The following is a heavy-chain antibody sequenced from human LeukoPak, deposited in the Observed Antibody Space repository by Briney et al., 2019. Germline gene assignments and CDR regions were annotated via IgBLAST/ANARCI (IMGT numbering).Heavy chain of an antibody. CDR1: GFTFSSYA. D-gene: IGHD5-18*01. V-gene: IGHV3-30-3*01. CDR2: ISYDGSNK. CDR3: ARVHRNSYGTGLFDY. J-gene: IGHJ4*02. Sequence: PGGSLRLSCAASGFTFSSYAMHWVRQAPGKGLEWVAVISYDGSNKYYADSVKGRFTISRDNSKNTLYLQMNSLRAEDTAVYYCARVHRNSYGTGLFDYWGQGTLVTVSS.